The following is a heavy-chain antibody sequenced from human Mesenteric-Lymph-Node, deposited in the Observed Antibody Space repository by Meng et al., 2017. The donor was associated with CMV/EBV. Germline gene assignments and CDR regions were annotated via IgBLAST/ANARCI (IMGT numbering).Heavy chain of an antibody. D-gene: IGHD1-1*01. CDR3: ASIRTLQRLPQGDIDY. J-gene: IGHJ4*02. Sequence: SETLSLTCAVYGGSFSGYYWSWIRQPPGKGLEWIGYIFYTGNTNYNPSLKSRVTISVDTSKNQFSLKLTSVTAADTAVYYCASIRTLQRLPQGDIDYWGQGTLVTVSS. V-gene: IGHV4-34*12. CDR1: GGSFSGYY. CDR2: IFYTGNT.